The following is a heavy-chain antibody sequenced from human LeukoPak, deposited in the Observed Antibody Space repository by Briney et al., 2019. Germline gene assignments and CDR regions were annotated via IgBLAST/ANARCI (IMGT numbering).Heavy chain of an antibody. D-gene: IGHD3-10*01. CDR3: ARVSMVRGAFDY. Sequence: PSETLSLTCAVYGGSFSGYYWSWIRQPAGKGLEWIGRIYTSGSTNYNPSLKSRVTISVDTSKNQFSLKLSSVTAADTAVYYCARVSMVRGAFDYWGQGTLVTVSS. J-gene: IGHJ4*02. CDR1: GGSFSGYY. CDR2: IYTSGST. V-gene: IGHV4-59*10.